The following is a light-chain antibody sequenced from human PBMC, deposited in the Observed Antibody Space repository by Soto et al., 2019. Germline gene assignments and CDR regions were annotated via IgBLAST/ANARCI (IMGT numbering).Light chain of an antibody. CDR1: SSNIGAGYD. J-gene: IGLJ3*02. Sequence: QSVLTQPPSVSGAPGQRVTISCTGSSSNIGAGYDVHWYQQLPGTAPKLLIYGNSNRPSGVPDRFSGSKSGTSASLAITGLRAEDEADYYCQSYDSSLSGWVFGGGTQLNVL. CDR3: QSYDSSLSGWV. CDR2: GNS. V-gene: IGLV1-40*01.